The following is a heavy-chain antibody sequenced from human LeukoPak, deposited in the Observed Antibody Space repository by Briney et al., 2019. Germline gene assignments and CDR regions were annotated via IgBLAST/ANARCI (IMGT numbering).Heavy chain of an antibody. CDR2: IQNSAIYRAKI. V-gene: IGHV4-59*08. D-gene: IGHD6-6*01. CDR1: GGSISSYY. CDR3: ARLSSTLYYSMDV. Sequence: PSETLSLTCAVSGGSISSYYWTWIRQPPGKGLEWVGHIQNSAIYRAKIKSSPSLQSRVSLSIDTSKNQVSLTVNSVTAADTAVYYCARLSSTLYYSMDVWGPGTAVTASS. J-gene: IGHJ6*02.